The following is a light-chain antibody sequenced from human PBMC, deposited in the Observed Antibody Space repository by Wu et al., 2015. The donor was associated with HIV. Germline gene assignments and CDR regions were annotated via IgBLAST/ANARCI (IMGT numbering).Light chain of an antibody. CDR3: QQRSSWPWT. Sequence: DILLTQSPATLSLSPGERATLSCRASQSVNWYLAWFQQKPGQVPRLLIYDSANRATGIPGRFSGSGSGTDFTLTINSLEPEDFAVYYCQQRSSWPWTFGQRTKVEIK. CDR2: DSA. J-gene: IGKJ1*01. CDR1: QSVNWY. V-gene: IGKV3-11*01.